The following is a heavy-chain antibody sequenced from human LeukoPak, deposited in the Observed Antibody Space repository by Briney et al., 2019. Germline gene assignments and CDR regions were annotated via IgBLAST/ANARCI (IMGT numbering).Heavy chain of an antibody. V-gene: IGHV3-23*01. J-gene: IGHJ4*02. CDR3: ARSVPDYTRFDY. Sequence: PGGSLRLSCVASGLTFSDYAMNWVRRAPGKGLEWVSTFKTNSGQVYYAESVRGRFTISRDNSKSTVYLQMSSLRAEDTALYYCARSVPDYTRFDYWGQGALVTVSP. CDR1: GLTFSDYA. CDR2: FKTNSGQV. D-gene: IGHD4-11*01.